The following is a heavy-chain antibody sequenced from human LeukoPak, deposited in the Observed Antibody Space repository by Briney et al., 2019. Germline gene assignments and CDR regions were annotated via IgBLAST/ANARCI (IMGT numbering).Heavy chain of an antibody. Sequence: ESLKISCRASAYSFTSYWIIWGRQMPAGSREWMGIIYPGDSESRYSPSFQGRVPMYADKSVSHAYLQWGSLKASDTAIYHCAKYYELSSSSELGFDHWGQGTLVTVS. CDR3: AKYYELSSSSELGFDH. CDR1: AYSFTSYW. D-gene: IGHD3-3*01. J-gene: IGHJ4*02. CDR2: IYPGDSES. V-gene: IGHV5-51*01.